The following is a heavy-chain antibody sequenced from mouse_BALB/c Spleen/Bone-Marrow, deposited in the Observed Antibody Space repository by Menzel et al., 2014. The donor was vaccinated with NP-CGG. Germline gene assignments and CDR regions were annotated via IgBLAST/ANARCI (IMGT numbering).Heavy chain of an antibody. CDR1: GYTFTDYY. Sequence: VQVVESGAELARPGASVKLSCKASGYTFTDYYINWVKQRTGQGLEWIGEIYPGSGNAYYNEKFKGEATLTADKSSSTAYLQLSSLTSEDSAVYFCTRSGVRTFAYWGQGTLVTVST. CDR3: TRSGVRTFAY. CDR2: IYPGSGNA. D-gene: IGHD2-14*01. J-gene: IGHJ3*01. V-gene: IGHV1-77*01.